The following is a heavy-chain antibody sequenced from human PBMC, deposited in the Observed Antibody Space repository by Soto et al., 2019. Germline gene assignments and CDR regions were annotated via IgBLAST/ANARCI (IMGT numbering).Heavy chain of an antibody. CDR1: GFTFSSSA. CDR2: ISENGGSRGGT. D-gene: IGHD6-19*01. J-gene: IGHJ3*02. CDR3: ARARGWNDAFDI. V-gene: IGHV3-23*01. Sequence: GGSLRLSCKASGFTFSSSAMSGVRQAPGQGLEWVASISENGGSRGGTYYAESVKGRFTISRDNSNSTLYLQMDSLRGADTAVYYCARARGWNDAFDIWGQGTMVTVSS.